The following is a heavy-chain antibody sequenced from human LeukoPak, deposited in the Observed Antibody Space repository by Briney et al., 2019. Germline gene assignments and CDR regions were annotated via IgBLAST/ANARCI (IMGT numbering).Heavy chain of an antibody. D-gene: IGHD3-22*01. Sequence: PGGSLRLSCAASGFTFSSYAMHWVRQAPGKGLEWVAVISYDGSNKYYADSVKGRLTISRDNSKNTLYLQMNSLRAEDTAVYYCARDDSSGYYDYYYGMDVWGQGTTVTVSS. CDR3: ARDDSSGYYDYYYGMDV. CDR2: ISYDGSNK. CDR1: GFTFSSYA. J-gene: IGHJ6*02. V-gene: IGHV3-30-3*01.